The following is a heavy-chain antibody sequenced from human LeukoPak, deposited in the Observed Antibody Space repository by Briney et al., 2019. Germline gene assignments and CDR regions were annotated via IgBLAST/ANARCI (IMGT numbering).Heavy chain of an antibody. CDR2: IYYGGST. V-gene: IGHV4-59*01. CDR3: ARLSSDSSSWYGY. Sequence: TSEILSFTWTVSGASISSYCWSWIRQPPGKGLGWIGYIYYGGSTNYNPSLKSRVTISVDTSKNQFSLKLSSVTAADTAVYYCARLSSDSSSWYGYWGQGTLVTVSS. J-gene: IGHJ4*02. CDR1: GASISSYC. D-gene: IGHD6-13*01.